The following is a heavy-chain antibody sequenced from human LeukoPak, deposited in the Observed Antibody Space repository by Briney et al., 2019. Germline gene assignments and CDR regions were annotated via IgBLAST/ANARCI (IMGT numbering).Heavy chain of an antibody. CDR3: ARDPYSGTYGDTYYYYMDV. J-gene: IGHJ6*03. Sequence: GGSLRLSCAASGFSFSSYNMNWVRQAPGKGLEWVSSITSSSTYTFYADSVKGRFTISRDNARNPLYLQMNSLRAGDTAVYYCARDPYSGTYGDTYYYYMDVWGKGTTVTISS. V-gene: IGHV3-21*01. CDR1: GFSFSSYN. D-gene: IGHD1-26*01. CDR2: ITSSSTYT.